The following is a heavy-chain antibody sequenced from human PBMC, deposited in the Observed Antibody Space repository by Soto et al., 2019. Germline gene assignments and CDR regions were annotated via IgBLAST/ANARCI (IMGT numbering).Heavy chain of an antibody. CDR1: GGSISSYY. J-gene: IGHJ6*03. CDR2: IYYSGST. CDR3: ARATTVVYYYMDV. Sequence: SETLSLTCTVSGGSISSYYWSWIRQPPGKGLEWIGYIYYSGSTNYNPSLKSRVTISVDTSKNQFSLKLSSVTAADTAVYYCARATTVVYYYMDVWGKGTTVTVSS. D-gene: IGHD4-17*01. V-gene: IGHV4-59*01.